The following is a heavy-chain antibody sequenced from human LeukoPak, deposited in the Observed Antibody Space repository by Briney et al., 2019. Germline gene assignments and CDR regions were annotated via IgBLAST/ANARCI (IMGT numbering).Heavy chain of an antibody. CDR3: AILATVVTGARAFDI. J-gene: IGHJ4*02. D-gene: IGHD4-23*01. CDR1: GYSFTSYW. Sequence: GESLKISCKGSGYSFTSYWIGWVRQMPGKGLEWMGIIYPGDSDTRYSPSFQGQVTISADKSISTAYLQWSSLKASDTAMYYCAILATVVTGARAFDIWGQGTLVTVSS. CDR2: IYPGDSDT. V-gene: IGHV5-51*01.